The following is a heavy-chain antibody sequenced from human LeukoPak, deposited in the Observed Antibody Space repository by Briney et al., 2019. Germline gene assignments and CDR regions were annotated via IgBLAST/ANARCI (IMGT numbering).Heavy chain of an antibody. V-gene: IGHV3-23*01. J-gene: IGHJ4*02. CDR3: AKASTGYSSGLHYFDY. CDR1: GFTFSSYA. CDR2: ISGSGGST. D-gene: IGHD6-13*01. Sequence: GGSLRLSCAASGFTFSSYAMSWARQAPGKGLEWVSAISGSGGSTYYADSVKGRFTISRDNSKNTLYLQMNSLRAEDTAVYYCAKASTGYSSGLHYFDYWGQGTLVTVSS.